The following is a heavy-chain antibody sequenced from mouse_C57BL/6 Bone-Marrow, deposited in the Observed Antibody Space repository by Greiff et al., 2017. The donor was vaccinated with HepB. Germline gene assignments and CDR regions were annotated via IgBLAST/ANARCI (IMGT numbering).Heavy chain of an antibody. V-gene: IGHV1-63*01. CDR1: GYTFTNYW. Sequence: VKLMESGAELVRPGTSVKMSCKASGYTFTNYWIGWAKQRPGHGLEWIGDIYPGGGYTNYNEKFKGKATLTADKSSSTAYMQFSSLTSEDSAIYYCARWVPYAMDYWGQGTSVTVSS. CDR3: ARWVPYAMDY. CDR2: IYPGGGYT. J-gene: IGHJ4*01.